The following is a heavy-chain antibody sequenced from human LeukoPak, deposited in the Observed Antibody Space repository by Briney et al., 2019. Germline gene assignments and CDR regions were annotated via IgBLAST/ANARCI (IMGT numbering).Heavy chain of an antibody. D-gene: IGHD1-26*01. CDR3: ARDWGANLSLDY. J-gene: IGHJ4*02. Sequence: HPGGSLRLSCAASGFTFSSYGMHWVRQAPGEGLEWVAVIWYDGSNKYYADSVKGRFTISRDNSKNTLYLQMNSLRAEDTAVYYCARDWGANLSLDYWGQGTLVTVSS. CDR1: GFTFSSYG. V-gene: IGHV3-33*01. CDR2: IWYDGSNK.